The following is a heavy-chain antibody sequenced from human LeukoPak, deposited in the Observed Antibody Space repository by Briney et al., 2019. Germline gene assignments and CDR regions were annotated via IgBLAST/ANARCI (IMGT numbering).Heavy chain of an antibody. Sequence: GGSLRLSCAASGFTVSRNYMSWVRQAPGKGLEWVSIIYNCGATNYADSVKGRFIISRDNSKNMLYLQMNSLRAEDTAVYYCARGGYSYGLTYWGQGTLVTVSS. CDR1: GFTVSRNY. D-gene: IGHD5-18*01. J-gene: IGHJ4*02. CDR3: ARGGYSYGLTY. CDR2: IYNCGAT. V-gene: IGHV3-53*01.